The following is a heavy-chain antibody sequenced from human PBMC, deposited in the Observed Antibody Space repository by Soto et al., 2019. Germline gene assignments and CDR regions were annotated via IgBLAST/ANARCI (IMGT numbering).Heavy chain of an antibody. D-gene: IGHD5-12*01. J-gene: IGHJ4*02. CDR3: ARLPEYSGYDYIDY. CDR1: GGSISSGGYY. V-gene: IGHV4-31*03. Sequence: SETLSLTCTVSGGSISSGGYYWSWIRQHPGKGLEWIGYIYYSGSTYYNPSLKSRVTISVDTSKNQFSLKLSSVTAADTAVYYCARLPEYSGYDYIDYWGQGTLVTVSS. CDR2: IYYSGST.